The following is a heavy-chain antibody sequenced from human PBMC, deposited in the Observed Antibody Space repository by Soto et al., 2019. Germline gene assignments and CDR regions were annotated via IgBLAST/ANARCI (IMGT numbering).Heavy chain of an antibody. CDR2: IKQDGSEK. J-gene: IGHJ4*02. CDR3: VRDRSGSYLEGFDD. CDR1: GSTISSFW. D-gene: IGHD1-26*01. Sequence: EVQLVEAGGGLVQLGGSRRLSCAASGSTISSFWMTWVLPAPRKGLEWVANIKQDGSEKYYVDSVKGRFTISRDNARNSLFLEMKSMRSEDTAVYSCVRDRSGSYLEGFDDWGQGTLVTVSS. V-gene: IGHV3-7*01.